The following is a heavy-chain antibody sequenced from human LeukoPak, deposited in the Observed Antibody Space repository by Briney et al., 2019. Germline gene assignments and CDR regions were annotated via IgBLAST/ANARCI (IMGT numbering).Heavy chain of an antibody. V-gene: IGHV3-30-3*01. J-gene: IGHJ6*02. Sequence: PGGSLRLSCAASGFTFSSYAMHWVRQAPGKGLEWVAVISYDGSNKYYADSVKGRFTISRDNSKNALYLQMNSLRAEDTAVYYCARDRLGPYAMDVWGQGTTVTVSS. CDR2: ISYDGSNK. CDR3: ARDRLGPYAMDV. D-gene: IGHD6-19*01. CDR1: GFTFSSYA.